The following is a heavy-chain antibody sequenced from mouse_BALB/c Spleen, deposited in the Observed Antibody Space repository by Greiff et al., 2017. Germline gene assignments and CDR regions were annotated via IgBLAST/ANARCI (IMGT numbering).Heavy chain of an antibody. D-gene: IGHD2-1*01. V-gene: IGHV7-3*02. Sequence: EVQRVESGGGLVQPGGSLRLSCATSGFTFTDYYMSWVRQPPGKALEWLGFIRNKANGYTTEYSASVKGRFTISRDNSQSILYLQMNTLRAEDSATYYCARGYGNYGFAYWGQGTLVTVSA. CDR3: ARGYGNYGFAY. J-gene: IGHJ3*01. CDR1: GFTFTDYY. CDR2: IRNKANGYTT.